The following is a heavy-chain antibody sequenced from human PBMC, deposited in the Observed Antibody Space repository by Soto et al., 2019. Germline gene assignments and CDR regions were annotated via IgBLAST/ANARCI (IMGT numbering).Heavy chain of an antibody. CDR3: ARDLAYCASGSCYAKWGS. CDR1: GGTITSDDYH. J-gene: IGHJ4*02. D-gene: IGHD2-15*01. V-gene: IGHV4-30-4*01. Sequence: SETLSLTCTVSGGTITSDDYHWTWIRQPPGKGLEWIGFIYYSGTYYNPSLRGRVTISVDTSKNEFSLKLSSVTAGDTAVYYCARDLAYCASGSCYAKWGSWGQGTLVTVSS. CDR2: IYYSGT.